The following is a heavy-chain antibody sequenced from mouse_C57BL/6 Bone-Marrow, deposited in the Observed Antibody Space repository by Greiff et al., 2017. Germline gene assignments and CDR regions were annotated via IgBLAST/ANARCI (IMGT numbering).Heavy chain of an antibody. V-gene: IGHV1-59*01. CDR3: AKTFCYDCDGGYFDV. CDR2: IDPSASYT. J-gene: IGHJ1*03. CDR1: GYTFTSYW. Sequence: QVQLQQPGAELVRPGTSVKLSCKASGYTFTSYWMHWVKRRPGQGLEWIGVIDPSASYTNYNQKFKGTATLTVDTSSSTAYMQLSSLASEDSAVYYCAKTFCYDCDGGYFDVWGTGTTVTVSS. D-gene: IGHD2-4*01.